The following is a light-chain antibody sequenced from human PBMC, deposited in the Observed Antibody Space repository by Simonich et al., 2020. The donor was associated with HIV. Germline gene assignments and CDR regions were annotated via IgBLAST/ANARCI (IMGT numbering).Light chain of an antibody. CDR3: QQYYTTPPT. Sequence: DIVMTQSPDSLAVSLGERATINCKGSQTLSYISNNKNYLAWYQQKPGQPPKLLIYWASTREFGVPDRFSGSGSGTDFTLTISSLQAEDVAIYYCQQYYTTPPTFGQGTKVEIK. CDR2: WAS. V-gene: IGKV4-1*01. J-gene: IGKJ1*01. CDR1: QTLSYISNNKNY.